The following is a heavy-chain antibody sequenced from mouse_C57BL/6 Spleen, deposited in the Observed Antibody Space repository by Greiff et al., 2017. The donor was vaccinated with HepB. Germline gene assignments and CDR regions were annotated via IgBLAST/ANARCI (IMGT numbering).Heavy chain of an antibody. CDR3: ARHYYYVSSYAMDY. CDR2: ISNGGGST. J-gene: IGHJ4*01. CDR1: GFTFSDYY. V-gene: IGHV5-12*01. Sequence: EVKLMESGGGLVQPGGSLKLSCAASGFTFSDYYMYWVRQTPEKRLEWVAYISNGGGSTYYPDTVKGRFTISRDNAKNTLYLQMSRLKSEDTAMYYCARHYYYVSSYAMDYWGQGTSVTVSS. D-gene: IGHD1-1*01.